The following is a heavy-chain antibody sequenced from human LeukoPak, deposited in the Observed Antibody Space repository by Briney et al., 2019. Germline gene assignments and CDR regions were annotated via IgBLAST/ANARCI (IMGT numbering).Heavy chain of an antibody. CDR1: GRSFSGYY. CDR2: INHSGST. V-gene: IGHV4-34*01. D-gene: IGHD4-11*01. Sequence: SETLSLTCAVYGRSFSGYYWSWIRQPPGKGLEWIGEINHSGSTNYNPSLKSRVTISVDTSKNQFSLKLSSVTAADTAVYYCARGFRGTTVTTPFDYWGQGTLVTVSS. J-gene: IGHJ4*02. CDR3: ARGFRGTTVTTPFDY.